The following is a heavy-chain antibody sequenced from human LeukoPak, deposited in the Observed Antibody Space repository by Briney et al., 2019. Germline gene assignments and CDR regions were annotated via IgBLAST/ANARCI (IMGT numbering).Heavy chain of an antibody. CDR3: AREARGVIL. CDR1: GLTFSGYS. D-gene: IGHD3-10*01. V-gene: IGHV3-48*01. J-gene: IGHJ4*02. CDR2: ISSSSTTI. Sequence: GGSLRLSCAASGLTFSGYSMNWVRQAPGRGLEWVSYISSSSTTIHYADSVKGRFTISRDNAKHSLYLQMNSLRAEDTAVYYCAREARGVILGGQGTLVTVSS.